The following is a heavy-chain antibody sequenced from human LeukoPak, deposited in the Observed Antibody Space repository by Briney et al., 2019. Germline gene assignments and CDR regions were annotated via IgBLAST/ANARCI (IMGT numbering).Heavy chain of an antibody. CDR3: ARAAPYYYGSGSYYIDY. D-gene: IGHD3-10*01. CDR2: ISSSSSYI. V-gene: IGHV3-21*01. Sequence: GGSLRLSCAASGFTFSSYSMNWVRQAPGKGLEWVSSISSSSSYIYYADSVKGRFTISRDNAKNSLYLQMNSLRAEDTAVYYCARAAPYYYGSGSYYIDYWGQGTLVTVSS. J-gene: IGHJ4*02. CDR1: GFTFSSYS.